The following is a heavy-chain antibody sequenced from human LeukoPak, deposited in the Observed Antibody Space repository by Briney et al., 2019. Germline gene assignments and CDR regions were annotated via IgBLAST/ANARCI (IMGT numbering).Heavy chain of an antibody. J-gene: IGHJ4*02. CDR2: ISAYNGNT. CDR1: DYTFTSYG. V-gene: IGHV1-18*01. D-gene: IGHD6-19*01. Sequence: ASVKVSCKASDYTFTSYGISWVRQAPGQGLEWMGWISAYNGNTNYAQKLQGRVTMTTDTSTSTAYMELRSLRSDDTAVYYCARVYSSGWYGGGFDYWGQGTLVTVSS. CDR3: ARVYSSGWYGGGFDY.